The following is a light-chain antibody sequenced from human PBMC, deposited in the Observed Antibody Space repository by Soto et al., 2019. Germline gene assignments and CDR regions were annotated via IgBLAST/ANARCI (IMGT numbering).Light chain of an antibody. CDR1: QSISSY. J-gene: IGKJ5*01. V-gene: IGKV1-39*01. CDR3: QQRYSTPPIT. CDR2: AAS. Sequence: DIQMTQSPSSLSASVGDRVTITCRASQSISSYLNWYQQKPGKAPKLLIYAASSLQSGVPSRFSGSGSGTDFTLIISSLQPEDFATYYCQQRYSTPPITFGQGTRLEIK.